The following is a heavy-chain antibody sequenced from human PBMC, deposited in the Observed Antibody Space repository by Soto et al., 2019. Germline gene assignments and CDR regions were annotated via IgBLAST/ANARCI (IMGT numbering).Heavy chain of an antibody. CDR3: ARIVGAKNWFDP. D-gene: IGHD1-26*01. CDR1: GYTFTSYG. V-gene: IGHV1-18*01. Sequence: ASVKVSCKASGYTFTSYGISWVRQAPGQGLEWMGWISTYNGNTSYAQKLQGRVTMTTDTSTSTAYMELRSLRSDDTAVYYCARIVGAKNWFDPWGQGTLVTVSS. CDR2: ISTYNGNT. J-gene: IGHJ5*02.